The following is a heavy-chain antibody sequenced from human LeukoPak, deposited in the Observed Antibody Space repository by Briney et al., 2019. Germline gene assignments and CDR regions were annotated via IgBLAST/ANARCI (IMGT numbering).Heavy chain of an antibody. CDR1: RFIFDTYA. Sequence: PGGSLRLSCAASRFIFDTYAMSWVRQAPGKGLEWVSDISGSGGSTSYADSVKGRFTISRDNSKNTLYLQMNSLRADDTAVYYCAKTLKYSSDLLDYWGQGTLVTVSS. V-gene: IGHV3-23*01. CDR3: AKTLKYSSDLLDY. CDR2: ISGSGGST. J-gene: IGHJ4*02. D-gene: IGHD5-18*01.